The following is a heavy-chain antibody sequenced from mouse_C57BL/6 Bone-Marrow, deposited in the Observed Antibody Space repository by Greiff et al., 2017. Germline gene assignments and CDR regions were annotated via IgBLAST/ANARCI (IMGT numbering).Heavy chain of an antibody. D-gene: IGHD2-4*01. CDR2: ISSGGSYT. CDR3: ARRDYDDEGFAY. V-gene: IGHV5-6*01. CDR1: GFTFSSYG. J-gene: IGHJ3*01. Sequence: EVQLVESGGDLVKPGGSLKLSCAASGFTFSSYGMSWVRQTPDKRLEWVATISSGGSYTYYPDSVKGRFTISRDNAKNTLYLQMSSLKSEDTAMYYCARRDYDDEGFAYWGQGTLVTVSA.